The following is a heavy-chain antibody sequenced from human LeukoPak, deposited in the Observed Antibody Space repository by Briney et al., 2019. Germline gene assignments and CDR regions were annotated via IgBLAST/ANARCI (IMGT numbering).Heavy chain of an antibody. CDR1: GFTFSSYA. CDR2: ISYDGSNK. Sequence: GGSLRLSCAASGFTFSSYAMHWVRQAPGKGLEWVAVISYDGSNKYYADSVKGRFTISRDNSKNTLYLQMNSLRAEDTAVYYCATRANSETWGQGALVTVSS. J-gene: IGHJ4*02. CDR3: ATRANSET. V-gene: IGHV3-30-3*01.